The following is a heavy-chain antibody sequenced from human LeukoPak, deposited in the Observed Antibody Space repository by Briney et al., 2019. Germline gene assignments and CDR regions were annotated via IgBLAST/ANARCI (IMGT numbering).Heavy chain of an antibody. CDR3: ARSYDSASLFYFDF. CDR1: GYTFTKYY. J-gene: IGHJ4*02. D-gene: IGHD3-10*01. V-gene: IGHV1-46*01. CDR2: INPSDGST. Sequence: ASVKVSCKSSGYTFTKYYIHWVRQAPGQGLEWMGIINPSDGSTSYAQKFQDRVTMTRDTSTSTVHVDLSSLRSEDTAVYSCARSYDSASLFYFDFWGQGTLVTVSS.